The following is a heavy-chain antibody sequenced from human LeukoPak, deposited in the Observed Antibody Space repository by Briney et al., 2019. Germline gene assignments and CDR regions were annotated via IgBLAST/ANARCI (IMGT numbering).Heavy chain of an antibody. J-gene: IGHJ4*02. V-gene: IGHV4-4*02. D-gene: IGHD3-22*01. Sequence: SGTLSLTCTVSGDSINSLDLWSWVRQPPGKGLEWIGEMYLSGTTHSNPSVKSRVTISIDKSKNQFFLNLSSVTAADTAVYYCAGPVGRYSSGLYYYYFDYWGQGTLVTVSS. CDR1: GDSINSLDL. CDR2: MYLSGTT. CDR3: AGPVGRYSSGLYYYYFDY.